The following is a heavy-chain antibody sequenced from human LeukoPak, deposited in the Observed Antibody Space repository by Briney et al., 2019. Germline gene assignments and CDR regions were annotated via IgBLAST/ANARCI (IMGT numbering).Heavy chain of an antibody. Sequence: PSETLSLTCTVSGGSISSYYWSWIRQPPGKGLEWIGYIYYSGSTNYNPSLKSRVTISVDTSKNQFSLKLSSVTAADTAVYYCARATVTTTWNAFDIWGQGTMVTVSS. CDR2: IYYSGST. CDR3: ARATVTTTWNAFDI. J-gene: IGHJ3*02. V-gene: IGHV4-59*01. D-gene: IGHD4-17*01. CDR1: GGSISSYY.